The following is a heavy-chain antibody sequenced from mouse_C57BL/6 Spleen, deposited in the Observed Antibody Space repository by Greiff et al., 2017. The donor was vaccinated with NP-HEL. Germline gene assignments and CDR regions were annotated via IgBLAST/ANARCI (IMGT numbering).Heavy chain of an antibody. CDR1: GFTFSSYA. V-gene: IGHV5-4*01. J-gene: IGHJ1*03. D-gene: IGHD1-1*01. CDR3: ARGDVYYYGSSHWYFDV. CDR2: ISDGGSYT. Sequence: EVQLVESGGGLVKPGGSLKLSCAASGFTFSSYAMSWVRQTPEKRLEWVATISDGGSYTYYPDNVKGRFTISRDNAKNNLYLQMSHLKSEDTAMYYCARGDVYYYGSSHWYFDVWGTGTTVTVSS.